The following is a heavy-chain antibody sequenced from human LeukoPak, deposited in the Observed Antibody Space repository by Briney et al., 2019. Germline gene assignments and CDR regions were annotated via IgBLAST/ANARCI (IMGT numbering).Heavy chain of an antibody. J-gene: IGHJ4*02. CDR3: TRSAGWWSYDY. V-gene: IGHV4-4*02. D-gene: IGHD3-16*01. Sequence: PSETLSLTCVVSGDSISTRSYWNWVRQPPGKGLDWIGEISHGGSTKYNPSLKNRVTISKDNSKNEFSLKLNSVTAADTAVYYCTRSAGWWSYDYWGQGALVTVSS. CDR2: ISHGGST. CDR1: GDSISTRSY.